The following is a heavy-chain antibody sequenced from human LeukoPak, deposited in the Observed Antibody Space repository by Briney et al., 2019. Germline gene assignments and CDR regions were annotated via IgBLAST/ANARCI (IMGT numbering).Heavy chain of an antibody. CDR2: ISGSGGST. Sequence: PGGSLRLSCAASGFTFSSYTMHWVRQAPGKGLEWVSAISGSGGSTYYADSVKGRFTISRGNSKNTVYLQMNTLRAEDTAVYYCAKDYPLDSWGQGALVTASS. CDR3: AKDYPLDS. CDR1: GFTFSSYT. V-gene: IGHV3-23*01. J-gene: IGHJ4*02.